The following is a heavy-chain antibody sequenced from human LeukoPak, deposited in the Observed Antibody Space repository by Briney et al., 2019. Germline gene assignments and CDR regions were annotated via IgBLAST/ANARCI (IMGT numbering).Heavy chain of an antibody. CDR1: GFTFSDSA. CDR3: ANRGDQHY. V-gene: IGHV3-73*01. D-gene: IGHD3-10*01. Sequence: QSGGSLKLSCAASGFTFSDSAMQWVRQASGKGLEWVGRIRSKANSYATAYAASVEGRFIISRDDSKNTVYLQMNSLKTDDTAVYYCANRGDQHYWGQGTLVTVSS. J-gene: IGHJ4*02. CDR2: IRSKANSYAT.